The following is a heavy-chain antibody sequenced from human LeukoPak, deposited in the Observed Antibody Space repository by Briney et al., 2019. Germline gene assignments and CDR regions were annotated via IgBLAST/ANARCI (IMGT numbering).Heavy chain of an antibody. J-gene: IGHJ4*02. V-gene: IGHV3-30-3*01. CDR1: GFTFSSYA. CDR3: AREVKGGYDFDY. CDR2: ISYDGSNK. D-gene: IGHD3-22*01. Sequence: HPGGSLRLSCAASGFTFSSYAMHWVRQAPGKGLEWVAVISYDGSNKYYADSVKGRFTISRDNSKNTLYLQMNSLRAEDTAVYYCAREVKGGYDFDYWGQGTLVTVSS.